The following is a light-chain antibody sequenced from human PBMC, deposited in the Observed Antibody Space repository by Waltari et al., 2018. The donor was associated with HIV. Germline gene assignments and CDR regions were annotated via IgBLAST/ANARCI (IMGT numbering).Light chain of an antibody. J-gene: IGKJ5*01. CDR3: QQCNNWPIT. CDR2: RAS. CDR1: QSVSNH. V-gene: IGKV3-15*01. Sequence: EVVLTQSPATLSVSPGDRAILSCRASQSVSNHLAWYQQKPGQAPRLLVYRASTRAAGIPARFSGSWSGTDFTLAISSLQAEDFAVYFCQQCNNWPITFGQGTRLE.